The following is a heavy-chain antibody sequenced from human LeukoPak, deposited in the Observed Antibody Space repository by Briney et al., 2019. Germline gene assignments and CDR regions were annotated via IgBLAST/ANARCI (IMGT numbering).Heavy chain of an antibody. CDR3: AKVVDCGGDCYSDY. V-gene: IGHV3-23*01. Sequence: GGSLRLSCAASGFSIKSYSMTWVRQAPGKGLEWVPGISGSGGKTYYADSVKGRFIISRDNSKSTLYLQMNSLRAEDTAVYYCAKVVDCGGDCYSDYWGQGSLVTVSS. J-gene: IGHJ4*02. D-gene: IGHD2-21*02. CDR2: ISGSGGKT. CDR1: GFSIKSYS.